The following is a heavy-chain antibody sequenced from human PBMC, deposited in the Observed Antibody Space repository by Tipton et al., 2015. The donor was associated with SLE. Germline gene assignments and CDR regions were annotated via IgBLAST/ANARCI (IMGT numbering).Heavy chain of an antibody. CDR3: TRHLYGSDSAARDL. D-gene: IGHD4-17*01. J-gene: IGHJ5*02. CDR2: IFHSGIT. V-gene: IGHV4-4*02. CDR1: GDSISSNNF. Sequence: GLVKPSGTLSLTCAVSGDSISSNNFWSWVRQPPGKGLEYIGEIFHSGITHYNPSLKSRVTISVDKSKNQFSLNLNSVTAADTAVYYCTRHLYGSDSAARDLWGQGILVTVSS.